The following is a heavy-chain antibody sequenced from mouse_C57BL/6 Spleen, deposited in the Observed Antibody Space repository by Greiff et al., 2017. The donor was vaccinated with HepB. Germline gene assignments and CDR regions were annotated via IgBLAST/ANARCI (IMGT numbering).Heavy chain of an antibody. D-gene: IGHD2-3*01. Sequence: VKLQESGAELVKPGASVKISCKASGYAFSSYWMNWVKQRPGKGLEWIGQIYPGDGDTNYNGKFKGKATLTADKSSSTAYMQLSSLTSEDSAVYFCASFMMGSAMDYWGQGTSVTVSS. CDR3: ASFMMGSAMDY. CDR1: GYAFSSYW. V-gene: IGHV1-80*01. CDR2: IYPGDGDT. J-gene: IGHJ4*01.